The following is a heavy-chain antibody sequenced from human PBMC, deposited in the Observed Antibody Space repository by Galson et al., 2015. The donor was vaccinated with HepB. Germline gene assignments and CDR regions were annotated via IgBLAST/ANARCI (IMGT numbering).Heavy chain of an antibody. CDR1: GFTFSSYG. Sequence: SLRLSCAASGFTFSSYGMHWVRQAPGKGLEWVAVISYDGSNKYYADSVKGRFTISRDNSKNTLYLQMNSLRAEDTAVYYCAKDSSSWYAPSLRGEKDYWGQGTLVTVSS. CDR3: AKDSSSWYAPSLRGEKDY. V-gene: IGHV3-30*18. CDR2: ISYDGSNK. D-gene: IGHD6-13*01. J-gene: IGHJ4*02.